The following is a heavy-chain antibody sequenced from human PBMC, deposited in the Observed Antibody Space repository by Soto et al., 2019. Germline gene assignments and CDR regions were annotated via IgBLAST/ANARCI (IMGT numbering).Heavy chain of an antibody. Sequence: ASVKVSCKASGGTFSSYAISWVRQAPGQGLEWMGGIIPIFGTANYAQKFQGRVTITADESTSTAYMELSSLRSEDTAVYYCARDFSPGSPDWGQGTLVTVSS. CDR1: GGTFSSYA. CDR3: ARDFSPGSPD. V-gene: IGHV1-69*13. CDR2: IIPIFGTA. D-gene: IGHD5-12*01. J-gene: IGHJ4*02.